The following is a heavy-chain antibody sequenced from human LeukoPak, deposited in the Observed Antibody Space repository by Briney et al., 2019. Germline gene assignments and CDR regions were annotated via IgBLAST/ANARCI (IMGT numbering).Heavy chain of an antibody. CDR2: IYYSGST. D-gene: IGHD6-19*01. J-gene: IGHJ4*02. Sequence: SSETLSLTCTVSGGSISSSSYYWGWIRQPPGKGLEWIGSIYYSGSTNYNPSLKSRVTMSVDTSKNQFSLKLSSVTAADTAVYYCARDLYSSGWYAVGDYWGQGTLVTVSS. V-gene: IGHV4-39*07. CDR1: GGSISSSSYY. CDR3: ARDLYSSGWYAVGDY.